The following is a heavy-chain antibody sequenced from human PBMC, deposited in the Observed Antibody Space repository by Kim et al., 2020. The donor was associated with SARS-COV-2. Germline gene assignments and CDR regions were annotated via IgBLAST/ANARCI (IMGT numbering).Heavy chain of an antibody. J-gene: IGHJ2*01. CDR2: IYYSGST. Sequence: SDTLSLTCTVSGGSISSGGYYWSWIRQHPGKGLEWIGYIYYSGSTYYNPSLKSRVTISVDTSKNQFSLKLSSVTAADTAVYYCARDSSGTLRYFDLWGRGTLVTVSS. V-gene: IGHV4-31*03. CDR3: ARDSSGTLRYFDL. D-gene: IGHD1-1*01. CDR1: GGSISSGGYY.